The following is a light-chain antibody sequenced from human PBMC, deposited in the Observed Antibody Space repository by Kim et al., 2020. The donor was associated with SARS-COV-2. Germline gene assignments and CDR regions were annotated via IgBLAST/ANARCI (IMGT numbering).Light chain of an antibody. CDR1: QSLSSTY. CDR3: QQYGGSPL. J-gene: IGKJ4*01. Sequence: EIVLTQSPGTLSLSPGERATLSCRASQSLSSTYLAWYQHKSGQAPRLLIYGASSRATGIPDRFSGSGSGTDFTLTINRLEPEDFAVYYCQQYGGSPLFGGGTKVDIK. CDR2: GAS. V-gene: IGKV3-20*01.